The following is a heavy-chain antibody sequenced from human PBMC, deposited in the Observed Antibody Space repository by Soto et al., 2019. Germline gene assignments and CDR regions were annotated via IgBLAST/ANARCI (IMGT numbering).Heavy chain of an antibody. D-gene: IGHD4-17*01. CDR2: ITGSGGST. CDR3: AKDRYGDYGGIDY. CDR1: GFTFSTYA. J-gene: IGHJ4*02. Sequence: EVQLLESGGGLVQPGGSLRLSCAASGFTFSTYAMIWVRQAPGKGLEWVSVITGSGGSTYYADSVKGRFTTTRDTYKNTLFLQVKSLSAEDTAVYYCAKDRYGDYGGIDYWGQGTMVTVSS. V-gene: IGHV3-23*01.